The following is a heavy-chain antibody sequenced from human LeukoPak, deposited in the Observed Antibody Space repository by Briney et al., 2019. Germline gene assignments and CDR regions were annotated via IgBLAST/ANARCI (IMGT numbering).Heavy chain of an antibody. CDR2: ISYDGSNK. CDR1: GFTFSSYA. D-gene: IGHD2-15*01. J-gene: IGHJ4*02. V-gene: IGHV3-30-3*01. CDR3: ASRGDHCSGGSCYGDYFDY. Sequence: GGSLRLSCAASGFTFSSYAMHWVRQAPGKGLEWVAVISYDGSNKYYAASVKGRFTISRDNSKNTLYLQMNSLRAEDTAVYYCASRGDHCSGGSCYGDYFDYWGQGTLVTVSS.